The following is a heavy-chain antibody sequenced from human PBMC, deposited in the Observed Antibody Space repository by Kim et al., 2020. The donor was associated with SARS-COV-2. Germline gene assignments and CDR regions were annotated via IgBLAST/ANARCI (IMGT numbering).Heavy chain of an antibody. D-gene: IGHD1-1*01. Sequence: GGSLRLSCAASGFTFSSYAMSWVRQAPGKGLEWVSSVTGTGSKTYYADSVRGRFTISRDNSKTALYVQMNSLRAEDTALYYCARQRGYDFDMWGQGTMVTVSS. CDR2: VTGTGSKT. J-gene: IGHJ3*02. CDR1: GFTFSSYA. CDR3: ARQRGYDFDM. V-gene: IGHV3-23*01.